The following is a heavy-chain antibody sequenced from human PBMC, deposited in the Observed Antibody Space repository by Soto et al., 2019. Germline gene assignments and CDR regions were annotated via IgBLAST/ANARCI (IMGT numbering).Heavy chain of an antibody. Sequence: GGSLRLSCTGSGFTFSSSTMAFFRHGPGNGLEWVSSISSSSSYIYFADSLKGRFTISRDNAKNSLYLQMNSLRAEDTAVYYCARDIGEMSAVWGQGTQVTVSS. CDR3: ARDIGEMSAV. J-gene: IGHJ4*02. CDR1: GFTFSSST. D-gene: IGHD3-10*01. V-gene: IGHV3-21*06. CDR2: ISSSSSYI.